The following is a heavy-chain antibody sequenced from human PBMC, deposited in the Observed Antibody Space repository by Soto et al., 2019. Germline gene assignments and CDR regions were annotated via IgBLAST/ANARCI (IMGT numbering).Heavy chain of an antibody. Sequence: PGESLKISCKGSGYSFTSYWISWVRQMPGKGLEWMGRIDPSDSYTNYSPSFQGHVTISADKSISTAYLQWSSLKASDTAMYYCARQKVLLWFGESTERYYYGMDVWGQGTTVTVSS. CDR3: ARQKVLLWFGESTERYYYGMDV. V-gene: IGHV5-10-1*01. CDR1: GYSFTSYW. CDR2: IDPSDSYT. J-gene: IGHJ6*02. D-gene: IGHD3-10*01.